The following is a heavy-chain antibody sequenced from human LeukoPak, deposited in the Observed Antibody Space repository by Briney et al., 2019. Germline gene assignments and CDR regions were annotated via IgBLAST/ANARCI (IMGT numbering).Heavy chain of an antibody. D-gene: IGHD2-2*01. J-gene: IGHJ4*02. V-gene: IGHV1-18*01. Sequence: ASVKVSCKSSGYTFSNYGIIWVRQASGKGPEWMGWINPYNGNTNFGQKVLGRVTMTTDTSTRTVYMELRNLRSDDTAVYYCARSHSSSLRAPFGYWGQGTLVTVSS. CDR2: INPYNGNT. CDR1: GYTFSNYG. CDR3: ARSHSSSLRAPFGY.